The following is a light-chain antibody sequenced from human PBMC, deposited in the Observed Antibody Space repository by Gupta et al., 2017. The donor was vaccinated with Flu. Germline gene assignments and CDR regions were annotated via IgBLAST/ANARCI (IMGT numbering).Light chain of an antibody. V-gene: IGLV5-45*03. CDR3: MIWYNSAWV. Sequence: QAVLTQPSSLSASPGASASLTCTLRSGINVDTYRIYWYQQKPGSPPQYLLRYKSDSDNQQGSGVPSRFSGSKDASANAGILLISGLQSEDEADDYCMIWYNSAWVFGGGTKLTVL. CDR2: YKSDSDN. J-gene: IGLJ3*02. CDR1: SGINVDTYR.